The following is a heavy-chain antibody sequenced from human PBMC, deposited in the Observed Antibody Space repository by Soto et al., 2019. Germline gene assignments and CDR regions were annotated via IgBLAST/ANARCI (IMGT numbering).Heavy chain of an antibody. D-gene: IGHD2-21*02. CDR2: IYGDDDK. CDR1: GFSLSTIGVG. V-gene: IGHV2-5*02. J-gene: IGHJ6*02. CDR3: GQSRCGGVWLQAYSSHSYYGLDV. Sequence: QITLKESGPTLVKPTQTLPLTCTFSGFSLSTIGVGVGWIRQPPGKALEWLALIYGDDDKRYSPSLKSRLTIIKGTSTTPVGLTTPNMDPVDTTTYDRGQSRCGGVWLQAYSSHSYYGLDVWGQATTVTVSS.